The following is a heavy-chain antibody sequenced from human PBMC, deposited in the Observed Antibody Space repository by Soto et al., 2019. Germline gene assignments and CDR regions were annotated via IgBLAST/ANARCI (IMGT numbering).Heavy chain of an antibody. CDR1: GYTFTSYY. D-gene: IGHD3-22*01. Sequence: ASVKVSFKASGYTFTSYYMHWVRQAPGQGLEWMGIINPSGGSTSYAQKFQGRVTMTRAXXXXXVXMXLXXXXSEXTAVYYCAREGYDSSGIFDYWGQGTLVTVSS. J-gene: IGHJ4*02. V-gene: IGHV1-46*01. CDR2: INPSGGST. CDR3: AREGYDSSGIFDY.